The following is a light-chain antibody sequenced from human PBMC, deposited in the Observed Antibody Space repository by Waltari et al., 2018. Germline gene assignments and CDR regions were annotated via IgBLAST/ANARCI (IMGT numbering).Light chain of an antibody. V-gene: IGLV2-23*02. J-gene: IGLJ2*01. Sequence: QSALTQPASVSGSPGQSNPLSCTATSSAVGNDNLLPWHPQYPDTAPKLMIYEVSKRPSGVSSRCSGSKSGNTASLTISGLQAEDEAEYYCCSYAGYTSLLFGGGTKLTVL. CDR2: EVS. CDR1: SSAVGNDNL. CDR3: CSYAGYTSLL.